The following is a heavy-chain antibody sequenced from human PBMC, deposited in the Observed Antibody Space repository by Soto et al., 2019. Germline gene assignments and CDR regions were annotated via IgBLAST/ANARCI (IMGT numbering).Heavy chain of an antibody. D-gene: IGHD2-8*01. CDR1: GYNFISYG. V-gene: IGHV1-3*01. Sequence: ASVKVSCKASGYNFISYGMHWVRQAPGQRLEWMGWINPINGDTTYSQKFQDRVTITRDTSASTHYMELSNLRSEDTAIYHCARRRNGSDRGAFDIWGQGTMVTV. J-gene: IGHJ3*02. CDR3: ARRRNGSDRGAFDI. CDR2: INPINGDT.